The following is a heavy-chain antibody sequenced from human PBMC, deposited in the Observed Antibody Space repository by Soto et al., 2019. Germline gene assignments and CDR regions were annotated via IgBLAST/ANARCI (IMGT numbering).Heavy chain of an antibody. V-gene: IGHV3-23*01. CDR3: AKERGIVVVPAAIGLNWFDP. CDR1: GFTFSSYA. D-gene: IGHD2-2*01. CDR2: ISGSGGST. J-gene: IGHJ5*02. Sequence: EVQLLESGVGLVQPGGSLRLSCAASGFTFSSYAMSWVRQAPGKGLEWVSAISGSGGSTYYADSVKGRFTISRDNSKNTLYLQMNSLRAEDTAVYYCAKERGIVVVPAAIGLNWFDPWGQGTLVTVSA.